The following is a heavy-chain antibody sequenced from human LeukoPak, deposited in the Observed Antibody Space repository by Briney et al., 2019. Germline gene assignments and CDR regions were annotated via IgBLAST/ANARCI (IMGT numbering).Heavy chain of an antibody. CDR2: IYYSGST. Sequence: PSQTLSLTCTVSGGSISSGGYHWSWIRQHAGEGLEWIGNIYYSGSTYYNPSLKSRVTISLDTSKNQFSLRLSSVTAADTAVYYCARLYGGNSDLDYWGQGTLATVSS. V-gene: IGHV4-31*03. CDR3: ARLYGGNSDLDY. J-gene: IGHJ4*02. D-gene: IGHD4-23*01. CDR1: GGSISSGGYH.